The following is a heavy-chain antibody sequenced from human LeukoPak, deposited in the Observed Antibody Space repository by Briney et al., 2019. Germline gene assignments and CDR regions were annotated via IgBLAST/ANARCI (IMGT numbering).Heavy chain of an antibody. J-gene: IGHJ4*02. D-gene: IGHD5-18*01. V-gene: IGHV5-51*01. Sequence: GESLKISCKASGYSFTSYWIGWVRQMPGKSREWMGIIDPSEAETRYTPSFQGQVTISVDKSLTTAALQWNSLKASDTAMYYCARQTAMGRSGDYWGQGTLVTVSS. CDR3: ARQTAMGRSGDY. CDR1: GYSFTSYW. CDR2: IDPSEAET.